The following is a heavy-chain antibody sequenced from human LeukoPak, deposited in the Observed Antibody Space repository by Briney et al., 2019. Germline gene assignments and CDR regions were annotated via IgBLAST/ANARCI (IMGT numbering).Heavy chain of an antibody. CDR3: ARDYGGYSGYFEL. CDR1: GGSISSYY. CDR2: VYYSGSS. J-gene: IGHJ2*01. D-gene: IGHD4-23*01. Sequence: SETLSLTCTVSGGSISSYYWSWIRQPPGKGLEWIGYVYYSGSSNYNPSLKSRVTISEDTSKNQFSLKLNSVTAADTAVYYCARDYGGYSGYFELWGRGTLVTVSS. V-gene: IGHV4-59*01.